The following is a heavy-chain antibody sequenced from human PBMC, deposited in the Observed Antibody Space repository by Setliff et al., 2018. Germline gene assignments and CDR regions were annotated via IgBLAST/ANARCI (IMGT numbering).Heavy chain of an antibody. CDR3: ARGNFYYFDRTGRGPNWFDP. D-gene: IGHD3-22*01. Sequence: PGGSLRLSCAASGFTFSDHYMSWIRQAPGKGLEWVSYISSGSGTYTNYADSVKGRFTISRDNATNSLYLQMNSLRAEDTAVYYCARGNFYYFDRTGRGPNWFDPWGQGTLVTVSS. CDR1: GFTFSDHY. J-gene: IGHJ5*02. CDR2: ISSGSGTYT. V-gene: IGHV3-11*06.